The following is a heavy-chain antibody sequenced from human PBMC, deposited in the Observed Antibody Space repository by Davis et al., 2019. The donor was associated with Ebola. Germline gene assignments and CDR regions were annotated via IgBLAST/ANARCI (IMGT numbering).Heavy chain of an antibody. CDR3: ATLPDV. CDR2: INTNTGNP. CDR1: GYRFTTYG. V-gene: IGHV7-4-1*04. Sequence: ASVKVSCKASGYRFTTYGMHWVRQAPGQGLEWLGWINTNTGNPTYAKGFTGRFVFSLDTSVNMAYLLINSLKTEDAAVYYCATLPDVWGQGTMVTVSS. J-gene: IGHJ3*01.